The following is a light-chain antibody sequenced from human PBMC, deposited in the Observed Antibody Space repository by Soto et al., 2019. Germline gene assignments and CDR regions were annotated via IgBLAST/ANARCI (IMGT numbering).Light chain of an antibody. Sequence: EIVLTQSPVTLSLSPGERATLSCRASQSVGSYLAWLQQKPGQAPRLLIYDASKRATGIPGRFSGSGSGTDFILTISSLEPEDFAVYYCQQRCDSITFGQGTRLEIK. CDR2: DAS. V-gene: IGKV3-11*01. CDR3: QQRCDSIT. J-gene: IGKJ5*01. CDR1: QSVGSY.